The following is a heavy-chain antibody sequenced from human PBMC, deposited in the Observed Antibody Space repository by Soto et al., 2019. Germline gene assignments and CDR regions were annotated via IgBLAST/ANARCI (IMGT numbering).Heavy chain of an antibody. CDR1: GGSISSGAYY. CDR2: ISHRGTA. J-gene: IGHJ5*02. CDR3: ARVSATGTRWFDP. V-gene: IGHV4-31*03. Sequence: SLTCTVSGGSISSGAYYWGWIRQHPGKGLEWIGYISHRGTAYYTPSLKSRVSLSVDPSKSQFSLNVTSLTAADTAVYYCARVSATGTRWFDPWGPGTLVTVSS. D-gene: IGHD6-13*01.